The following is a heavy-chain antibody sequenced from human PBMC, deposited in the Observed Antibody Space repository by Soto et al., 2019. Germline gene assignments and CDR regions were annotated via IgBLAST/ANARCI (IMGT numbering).Heavy chain of an antibody. V-gene: IGHV4-30-4*01. D-gene: IGHD3-10*01. J-gene: IGHJ5*02. CDR3: ARDQYYYGSGSYYTFGWFDP. CDR1: GGSISSGDYY. CDR2: IYYSGST. Sequence: SETLSLTCTVSGGSISSGDYYWSWIRHPPGNGLEWIGYIYYSGSTYYNPSLKSRVTISVDTSKKQFSLKLSSVTAADTAVYYCARDQYYYGSGSYYTFGWFDPWGQGTMVTV.